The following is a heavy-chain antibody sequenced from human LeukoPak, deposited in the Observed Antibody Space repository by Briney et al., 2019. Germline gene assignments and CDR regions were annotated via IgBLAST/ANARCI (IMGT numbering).Heavy chain of an antibody. CDR3: ARDPVLGVVPAAIPNAFDI. V-gene: IGHV4-31*03. CDR2: IYYSGST. Sequence: LQTLSLTCTVSGGSISSGGYYWSWIRQHPGKGLEWIGYIYYSGSTYYNPSLKSRVTISVDTSKNQFSLKLSSVTAADTAVYYCARDPVLGVVPAAIPNAFDIWGQGTMVTVSS. J-gene: IGHJ3*02. D-gene: IGHD2-2*01. CDR1: GGSISSGGYY.